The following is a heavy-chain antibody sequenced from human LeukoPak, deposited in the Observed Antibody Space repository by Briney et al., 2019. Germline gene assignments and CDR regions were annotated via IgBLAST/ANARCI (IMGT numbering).Heavy chain of an antibody. CDR3: ARSVAGYSSSWVDAFDI. Sequence: PGGSLRLSCAASGFTFSNAWMSWVRQAPGKGLEWVSYISSSSSTIYYADSVKGRFTISRDNAKNSLYLQMNSLRAEDTAVYYCARSVAGYSSSWVDAFDIWGQGTVVTVSS. V-gene: IGHV3-48*04. CDR1: GFTFSNAW. J-gene: IGHJ3*02. CDR2: ISSSSSTI. D-gene: IGHD6-13*01.